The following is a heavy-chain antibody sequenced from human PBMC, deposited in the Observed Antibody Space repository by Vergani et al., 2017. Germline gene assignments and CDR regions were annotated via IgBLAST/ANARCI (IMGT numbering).Heavy chain of an antibody. D-gene: IGHD3-3*01. V-gene: IGHV3-9*01. CDR2: ISWNSDYV. CDR1: GFTFEDYA. J-gene: IGHJ4*02. Sequence: EVQLVESGGGLIQPGRSLTLSCVASGFTFEDYAMHWVRQSPGRGLEWIAGISWNSDYVGYADSVKGRFSISRDNAKNSLSLQMDSLRDEDTAFYYCVKGQITISNGHFDSWGQGTLVTVS. CDR3: VKGQITISNGHFDS.